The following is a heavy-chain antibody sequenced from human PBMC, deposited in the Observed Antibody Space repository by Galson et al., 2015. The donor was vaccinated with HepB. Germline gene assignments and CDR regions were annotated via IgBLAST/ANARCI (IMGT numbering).Heavy chain of an antibody. J-gene: IGHJ5*02. CDR2: INPYSGGT. D-gene: IGHD6-19*01. CDR3: ARVKAAGWSRVWFDP. Sequence: SVKVSCKASGYTFTDYHIHWVRQAPGQGLEWMGWINPYSGGTKYAQNFQGRVIMTRDTSIRTAYLDLTRLTSHDTAVYYCARVKAAGWSRVWFDPWGQGTLVTVSS. V-gene: IGHV1-2*02. CDR1: GYTFTDYH.